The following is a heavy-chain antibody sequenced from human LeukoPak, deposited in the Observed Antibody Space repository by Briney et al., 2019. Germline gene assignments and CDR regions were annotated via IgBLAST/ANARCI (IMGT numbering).Heavy chain of an antibody. D-gene: IGHD3-22*01. CDR3: ARNGGSMIVVVIKHYYYYGMDV. CDR2: ISSSGSTI. CDR1: GFTFSSYE. J-gene: IGHJ6*02. Sequence: PGGSLRLSCAASGFTFSSYEMNWVRQAPGKGLEWVSYISSSGSTIYYADSVKGRFTIPRDNAKNSLYLQMNSLRAEDTAVYYCARNGGSMIVVVIKHYYYYGMDVWGQGTTVTVSS. V-gene: IGHV3-48*03.